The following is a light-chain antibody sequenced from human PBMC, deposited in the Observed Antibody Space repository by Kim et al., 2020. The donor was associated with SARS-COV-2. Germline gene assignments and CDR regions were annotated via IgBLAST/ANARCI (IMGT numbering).Light chain of an antibody. CDR1: TGSTASKY. V-gene: IGLV6-57*03. Sequence: PRTTASTRCTGSTASKYVPWYKQRPGSARTSVIYQGDQRPSRVPDRFSRPVGSSSSSASLTISGLKTEDGADYFCLSYDYTTQVFGGGTQLTVL. CDR2: QGD. CDR3: LSYDYTTQV. J-gene: IGLJ2*01.